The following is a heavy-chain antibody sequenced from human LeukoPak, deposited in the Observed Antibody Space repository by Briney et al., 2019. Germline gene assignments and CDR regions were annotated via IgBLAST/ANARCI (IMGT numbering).Heavy chain of an antibody. J-gene: IGHJ2*01. Sequence: GGSLRLSCAASGFTFSYYGMHWVRQAPGKGLEWVGFVRFDGNEKYYADSVKGRFTISRDTSRNTLYLQMNSLRAEDTAVYYCAKDLGVVGRGGWYFDLWGRGTLVTVSS. CDR1: GFTFSYYG. D-gene: IGHD3-10*01. CDR2: VRFDGNEK. V-gene: IGHV3-30*02. CDR3: AKDLGVVGRGGWYFDL.